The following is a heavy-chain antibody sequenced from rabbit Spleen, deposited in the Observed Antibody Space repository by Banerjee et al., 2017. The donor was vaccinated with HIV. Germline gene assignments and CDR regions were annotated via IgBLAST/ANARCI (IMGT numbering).Heavy chain of an antibody. CDR3: ARDTCSSFASDGMDL. D-gene: IGHD5-1*01. CDR2: IYAGSSGFT. J-gene: IGHJ6*01. Sequence: QSLEESGGDLVKPGASLTLTCTASEFSFSANVYMCWVRQAPGKGLEWISCIYAGSSGFTYSASWAKVPFTISKTSSTTVTLQSTSLTAADTATYFCARDTCSSFASDGMDLLGPG. V-gene: IGHV1S40*01. CDR1: EFSFSANVY.